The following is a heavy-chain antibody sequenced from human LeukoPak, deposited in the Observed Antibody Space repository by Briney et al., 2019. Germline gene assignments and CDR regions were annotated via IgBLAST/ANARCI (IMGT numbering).Heavy chain of an antibody. V-gene: IGHV4-34*01. Sequence: GSLRLSCAASGFTFSDYYMSWIRQAPGKGLEWIGEINHSGSTNYNPSLKSRVTISVDTSKNQFSLKLSSVTAADTAVYYCARSYYYDSNIDYWGQGTLVTVSS. D-gene: IGHD3-22*01. CDR1: GFTFSDYY. J-gene: IGHJ4*02. CDR2: INHSGST. CDR3: ARSYYYDSNIDY.